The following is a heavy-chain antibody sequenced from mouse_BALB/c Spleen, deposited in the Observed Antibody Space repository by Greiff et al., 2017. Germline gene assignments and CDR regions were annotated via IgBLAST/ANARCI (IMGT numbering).Heavy chain of an antibody. J-gene: IGHJ2*01. Sequence: EVKLVESGGGLVKPGGSLKLSCAASGFTFSSYAMSWVRQTPEKRLEWVAYISSGGGSTYYPDTVKGRFTISRDNAKNTLYLQMSSLKSEDTAMYYCARQGYGLYYFDYWGQGTTLTVSS. CDR2: ISSGGGST. V-gene: IGHV5-12-1*01. CDR3: ARQGYGLYYFDY. D-gene: IGHD1-2*01. CDR1: GFTFSSYA.